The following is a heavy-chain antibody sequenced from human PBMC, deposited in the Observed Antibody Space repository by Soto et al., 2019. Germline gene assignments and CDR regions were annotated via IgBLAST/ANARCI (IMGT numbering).Heavy chain of an antibody. V-gene: IGHV4-34*01. CDR2: INHSGST. CDR1: GGSFSGYY. D-gene: IGHD3-10*01. J-gene: IGHJ3*02. CDR3: ARDGSATMVRGVIIADAFDI. Sequence: SETLSLTCAVYGGSFSGYYWSWIRQPPGKGLEWIGEINHSGSTNYNPSLKSRVTISVDTSKNQFSLKLSSVTAADTAVYYCARDGSATMVRGVIIADAFDIWGQGTMVTVSS.